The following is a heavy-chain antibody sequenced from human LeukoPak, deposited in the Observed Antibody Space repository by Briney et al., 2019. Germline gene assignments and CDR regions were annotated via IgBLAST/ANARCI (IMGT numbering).Heavy chain of an antibody. CDR3: ARGPRMTTIFGVVIMGLDY. V-gene: IGHV4-34*01. Sequence: PSETLSLTCAVYGGSFSGYYWSWIRQPPGKGLEWLGEINHSGSTNYNPSLKSRVTISVDTSKNQFSLKLSSVTAADTAVYYCARGPRMTTIFGVVIMGLDYWGQGTLVTVSS. CDR2: INHSGST. J-gene: IGHJ4*02. D-gene: IGHD3-3*01. CDR1: GGSFSGYY.